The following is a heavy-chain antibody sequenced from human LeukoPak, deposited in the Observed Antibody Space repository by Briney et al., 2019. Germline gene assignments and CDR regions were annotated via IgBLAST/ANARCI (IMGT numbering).Heavy chain of an antibody. Sequence: GGSLRLSCAGSGSTFSNYAMTWVRQAPGKGLEWVSGVSGSGDSTFYADSVRGRLTISRDNSKNTLYLQMNSLRAEDTAIYYCAIIGYSYGYGTDVWGRGTTVTVSS. CDR3: AIIGYSYGYGTDV. V-gene: IGHV3-23*01. J-gene: IGHJ6*02. CDR2: VSGSGDST. CDR1: GSTFSNYA. D-gene: IGHD5-18*01.